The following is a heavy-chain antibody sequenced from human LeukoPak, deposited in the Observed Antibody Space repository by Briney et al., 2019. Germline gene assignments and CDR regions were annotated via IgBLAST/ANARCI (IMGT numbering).Heavy chain of an antibody. CDR2: ISGSGGST. D-gene: IGHD6-13*01. V-gene: IGHV3-23*01. J-gene: IGHJ4*02. CDR3: AKDQSSSWLLWVFDY. CDR1: GFTFSSYA. Sequence: PGGSLRLSCAASGFTFSSYAMSWVRQAPGKGLEWVSAISGSGGSTYYADSVKGRFTISRDNSKNTLYLQMNSLRAEDTAVYYCAKDQSSSWLLWVFDYWGQGTLVTVSS.